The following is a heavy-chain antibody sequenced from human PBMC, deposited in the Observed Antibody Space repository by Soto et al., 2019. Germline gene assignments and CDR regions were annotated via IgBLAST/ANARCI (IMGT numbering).Heavy chain of an antibody. D-gene: IGHD6-13*01. Sequence: EVQLLESGGGLVQPGGSLRLSCAASGFTFSSYAMSWVRQAPGKGLEWVSAISGSGGSTYYADSVKGRFTISRDNSKNTLYLQMTSLRAEDTAVYYCATDPSSSDGMDVWGQGTTVTVSS. V-gene: IGHV3-23*01. J-gene: IGHJ6*02. CDR2: ISGSGGST. CDR3: ATDPSSSDGMDV. CDR1: GFTFSSYA.